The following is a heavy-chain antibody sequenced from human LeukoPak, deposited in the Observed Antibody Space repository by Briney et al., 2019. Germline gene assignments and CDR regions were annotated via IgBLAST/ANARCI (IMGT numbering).Heavy chain of an antibody. D-gene: IGHD6-13*01. CDR1: GYTFTSYD. Sequence: ASVKVSCKASGYTFTSYDINWVRQATGQGLEWMGWMNPNSGNTGYAQKFQGRVTITRNTSISTAYMELSSLRSEDTAVYYCARDGIAAGSRDYYYGMDVWGQGTTVTVSS. V-gene: IGHV1-8*03. CDR3: ARDGIAAGSRDYYYGMDV. J-gene: IGHJ6*02. CDR2: MNPNSGNT.